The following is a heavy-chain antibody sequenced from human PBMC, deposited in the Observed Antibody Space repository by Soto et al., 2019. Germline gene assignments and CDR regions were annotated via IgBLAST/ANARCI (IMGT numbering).Heavy chain of an antibody. J-gene: IGHJ4*02. Sequence: QVQLVESGGGVVQPGRSLRLSCAASGFIFNGYGLHWVRQAPGKGLEWVAMILYDGSSKYYADSVKGRFTISRDNSKNTMYLQMNSLRPEDTAVYYCTREGNGYKYYFDYWGQGTLVTVSS. D-gene: IGHD5-12*01. V-gene: IGHV3-30-3*01. CDR3: TREGNGYKYYFDY. CDR2: ILYDGSSK. CDR1: GFIFNGYG.